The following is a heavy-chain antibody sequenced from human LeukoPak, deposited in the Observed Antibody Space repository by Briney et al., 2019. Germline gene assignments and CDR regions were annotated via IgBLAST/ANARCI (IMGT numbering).Heavy chain of an antibody. CDR2: IYYSGTT. CDR3: ARVLFGAEYRHYFNMDV. Sequence: PSETLSLIFAVFCVPICHFRWSWIRQPPGKGLEWIGCIYYSGTTYYKPSHKTRVTISVDTSKKQASLKLSSATAADTAVYYCARVLFGAEYRHYFNMDVWGKGTTVTVSS. V-gene: IGHV4-59*01. CDR1: CVPICHFR. J-gene: IGHJ6*03. D-gene: IGHD2-2*01.